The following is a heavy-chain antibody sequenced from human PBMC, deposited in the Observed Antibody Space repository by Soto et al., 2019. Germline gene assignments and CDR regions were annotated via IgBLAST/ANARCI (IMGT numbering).Heavy chain of an antibody. V-gene: IGHV3-23*01. D-gene: IGHD1-1*01. J-gene: IGHJ4*02. CDR2: ISVGGGTA. CDR1: GFTFGSYA. CDR3: AKGRGQNWNFDY. Sequence: EVQLLESGGGSVQPGGSLRLSCAASGFTFGSYAMNWVRRPPGKGLEWVSSISVGGGTAYYAASVKGRFSISRDSLVNTLYLQMNSLRAEDTAVYYCAKGRGQNWNFDYWGQGTLVSVSP.